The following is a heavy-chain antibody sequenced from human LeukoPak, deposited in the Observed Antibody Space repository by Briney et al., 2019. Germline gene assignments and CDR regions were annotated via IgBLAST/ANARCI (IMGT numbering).Heavy chain of an antibody. CDR2: ISRSSGYI. CDR1: GFTFTNYS. CDR3: ARPNCSGGSCYSTYFDY. V-gene: IGHV3-21*01. Sequence: GGSLRLSFAASGFTFTNYSMSWVRQSPGKGLEWVSSISRSSGYIYYADSLKGRFTISRDNAKNSLYLQMNSLRAEDTAVYYCARPNCSGGSCYSTYFDYWGLGTLVTVSS. D-gene: IGHD2-15*01. J-gene: IGHJ4*02.